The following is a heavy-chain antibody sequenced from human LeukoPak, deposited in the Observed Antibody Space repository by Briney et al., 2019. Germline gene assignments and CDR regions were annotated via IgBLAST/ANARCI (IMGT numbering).Heavy chain of an antibody. CDR2: IYYSGST. Sequence: SETLSLTCSVSGGSISSYYWSWIRQPPGKGLEWIGYIYYSGSTNYNPSLKSRVTISVDTSKNQFSLKLSSVTAADTAVYYCARVNYFDSSGYYYDDYWGQGTLVTVSS. J-gene: IGHJ4*02. CDR3: ARVNYFDSSGYYYDDY. V-gene: IGHV4-59*01. D-gene: IGHD3-22*01. CDR1: GGSISSYY.